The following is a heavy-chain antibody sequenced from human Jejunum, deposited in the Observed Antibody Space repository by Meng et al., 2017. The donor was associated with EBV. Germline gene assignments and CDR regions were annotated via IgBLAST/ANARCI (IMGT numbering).Heavy chain of an antibody. CDR1: GFSFSSYG. V-gene: IGHV3-30*18. CDR3: AKDRVATIFDS. D-gene: IGHD5-12*01. J-gene: IGHJ4*02. CDR2: ISSSGFNK. Sequence: QVQRVGDGGAVVQPVRSLRLSCAASGFSFSSYGMHWVRQAPGKGLEWVAFISSSGFNKDYSDSVKGRFTISRDTSKNTLYLQMNSLRAEDTAVYFCAKDRVATIFDSWGQGTLVTVSS.